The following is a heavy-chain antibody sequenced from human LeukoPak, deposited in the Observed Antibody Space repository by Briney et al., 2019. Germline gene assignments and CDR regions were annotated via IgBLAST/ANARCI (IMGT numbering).Heavy chain of an antibody. CDR3: ASHGATSGSAVFDY. D-gene: IGHD6-6*01. J-gene: IGHJ4*02. Sequence: ASVKVSCKASGYTFTSYYMHWVRQAPGQGLEWMGIINPSDGSTSYAQKFQGRVTMTRDTSTSTVYMELSSLRSEDTAVYYCASHGATSGSAVFDYWAREPWSPSPQ. CDR2: INPSDGST. CDR1: GYTFTSYY. V-gene: IGHV1-46*01.